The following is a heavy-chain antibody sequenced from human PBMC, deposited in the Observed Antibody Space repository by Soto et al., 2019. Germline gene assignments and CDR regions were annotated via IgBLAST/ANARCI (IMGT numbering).Heavy chain of an antibody. Sequence: QVQLVESGGGVVQPGRSLRLSCAASGFTFSSYAMHWVRQAPGKGLEWVAVISYDGSNKYYADSVKGRFTISRDNSKNTVYLHMTSLRAEDTAVYYCASETVVVITDRDYWGQGTLVTVSS. CDR3: ASETVVVITDRDY. D-gene: IGHD3-22*01. CDR2: ISYDGSNK. V-gene: IGHV3-30-3*01. CDR1: GFTFSSYA. J-gene: IGHJ4*02.